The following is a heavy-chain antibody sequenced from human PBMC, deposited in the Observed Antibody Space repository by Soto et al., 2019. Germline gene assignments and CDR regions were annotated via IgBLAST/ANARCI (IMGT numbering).Heavy chain of an antibody. CDR3: ARARVQGAAADLFDY. V-gene: IGHV1-46*01. D-gene: IGHD6-13*01. Sequence: QVQLVQSGAEVKKPGASVKVSCKASGYIFTSYYMHWVRQAPGQGLEWMGIINPSGGSTSYAQKFHGRVTMTRDSSTSTVYMELSSLRSEETAVYYGARARVQGAAADLFDYWGQGTLVTVSS. CDR2: INPSGGST. J-gene: IGHJ4*02. CDR1: GYIFTSYY.